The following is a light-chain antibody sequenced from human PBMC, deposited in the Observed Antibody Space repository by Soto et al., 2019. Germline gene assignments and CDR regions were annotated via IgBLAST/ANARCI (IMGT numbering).Light chain of an antibody. CDR3: QQYGSSGT. CDR1: QSVNIY. Sequence: EIVLTQSPATLSASPGERATLSCRASQSVNIYLAWYQQKPGQAPRLLIYGASNRATGIPDRFSGSGSGTDFTLTISRLEPEDFAVYYCQQYGSSGTFGQGTKVDI. CDR2: GAS. V-gene: IGKV3-20*01. J-gene: IGKJ1*01.